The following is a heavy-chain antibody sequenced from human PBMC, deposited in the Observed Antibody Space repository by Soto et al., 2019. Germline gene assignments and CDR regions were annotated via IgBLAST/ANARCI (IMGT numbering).Heavy chain of an antibody. Sequence: GASVKVSCKASGYTFTNYGISWVRQAPGQGLEWMGWINVYNGNTKYAQKVQGRVTMTTDTSTSTAYMELRSLRSDDTAVYYCARGVVSESYYNQYNWFDPWGQGTLVTVSS. D-gene: IGHD3-10*01. CDR1: GYTFTNYG. J-gene: IGHJ5*02. CDR3: ARGVVSESYYNQYNWFDP. CDR2: INVYNGNT. V-gene: IGHV1-18*01.